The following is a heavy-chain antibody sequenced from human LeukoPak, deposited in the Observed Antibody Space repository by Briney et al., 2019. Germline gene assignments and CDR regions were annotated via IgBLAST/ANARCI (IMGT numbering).Heavy chain of an antibody. J-gene: IGHJ5*02. CDR2: IIPIFGTA. CDR3: ARVFRGVGGWCEGAVWFDP. V-gene: IGHV1-69*13. D-gene: IGHD6-19*01. Sequence: SVKVSCKASGGTFSSYAISWVRQAPGQGLEWMGGIIPIFGTANYAQKFQGRVTITADESTSTAYMELSSLRSEDTAVYYCARVFRGVGGWCEGAVWFDPWGQGTLVTVSS. CDR1: GGTFSSYA.